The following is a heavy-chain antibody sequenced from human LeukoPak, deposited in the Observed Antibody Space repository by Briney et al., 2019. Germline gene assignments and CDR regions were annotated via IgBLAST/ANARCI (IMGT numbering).Heavy chain of an antibody. CDR2: ISHSGST. D-gene: IGHD5-12*01. J-gene: IGHJ4*02. CDR1: GGSFSDYY. CDR3: AAQYSGYVRLDY. Sequence: PSETLSLTCAVYGGSFSDYYWSWIRQPPGKGLEWIGEISHSGSTNYNPSLKSRVTMSVDTSKNQFSPKLTSVTAADTAVYYCAAQYSGYVRLDYWGQGTLVTVSS. V-gene: IGHV4-34*01.